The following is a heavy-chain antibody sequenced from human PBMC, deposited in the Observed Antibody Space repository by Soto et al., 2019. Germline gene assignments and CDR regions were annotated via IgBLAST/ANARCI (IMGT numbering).Heavy chain of an antibody. CDR3: TGSLLAYCSGGKCHTDYYYYGMAV. D-gene: IGHD2-15*01. V-gene: IGHV3-73*02. CDR1: GFTFRGSA. CDR2: IRTKANSYST. Sequence: EVQLVESGGGLVQPGESLKLSCAASGFTFRGSAMHWVRQASGKGLEWVGRIRTKANSYSTAYAASVQGRFTISRDDSKSTAYLPMNSLKTEDTAVYYCTGSLLAYCSGGKCHTDYYYYGMAVWGPGTAVTVSS. J-gene: IGHJ6*02.